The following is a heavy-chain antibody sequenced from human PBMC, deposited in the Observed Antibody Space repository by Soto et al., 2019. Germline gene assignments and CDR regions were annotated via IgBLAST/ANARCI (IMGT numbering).Heavy chain of an antibody. Sequence: ESGGGVVQPGGSLRLSCAASGFTFSSYAMHWVRQAPGKGLEWVAGISYDGRNKFSADSVKGRFTISRDNSQNTLYLQMNSLRPEATAVYYCAKETSRFAVPPALDYWGQGTLVTVS. V-gene: IGHV3-30*18. D-gene: IGHD2-2*01. CDR1: GFTFSSYA. J-gene: IGHJ4*02. CDR3: AKETSRFAVPPALDY. CDR2: ISYDGRNK.